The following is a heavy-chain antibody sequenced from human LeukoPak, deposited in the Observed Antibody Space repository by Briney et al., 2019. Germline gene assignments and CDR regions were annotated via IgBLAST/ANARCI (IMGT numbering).Heavy chain of an antibody. V-gene: IGHV4-59*01. CDR2: ISYSGST. CDR3: ARGLGSYTYYFDY. CDR1: GGSISGYY. J-gene: IGHJ4*02. Sequence: SETLSLTCTVSGGSISGYYWSWLRLPPGKGPEWIGSISYSGSTNYNPSLKSRVTISIDTSKNHFSLKVTSVTAADTAVYYCARGLGSYTYYFDYWGQGTLVTVSS. D-gene: IGHD1-26*01.